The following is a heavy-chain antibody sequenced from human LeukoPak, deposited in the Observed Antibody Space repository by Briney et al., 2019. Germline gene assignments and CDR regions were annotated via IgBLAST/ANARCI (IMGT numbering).Heavy chain of an antibody. CDR1: GFTFGSYG. V-gene: IGHV3-30*02. Sequence: GGSLRLSCAASGFTFGSYGMHWVRHAPGRGLEWVALIRYDGSNKYYADSVKGRFTISRDNSKNTLYLQMNSLRAEDTAVYYCTRNLGYWTGGGCYADYWGQGTLVTVSS. CDR3: TRNLGYWTGGGCYADY. J-gene: IGHJ4*02. CDR2: IRYDGSNK. D-gene: IGHD2-15*01.